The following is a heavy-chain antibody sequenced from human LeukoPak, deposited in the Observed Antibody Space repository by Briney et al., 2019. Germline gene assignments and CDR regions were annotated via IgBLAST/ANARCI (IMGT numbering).Heavy chain of an antibody. V-gene: IGHV3-23*01. Sequence: GGSLRLSCAASGFTFGTHAMTWVRQAPGKGLEWVSRMSGSGDTTYYADSVKGRFTISRDNSKNTLFLQMNSLRAEDTAVYYCAKLAGISGWYVYYFDYWGQGTLVTVS. CDR1: GFTFGTHA. D-gene: IGHD6-19*01. CDR2: MSGSGDTT. CDR3: AKLAGISGWYVYYFDY. J-gene: IGHJ4*02.